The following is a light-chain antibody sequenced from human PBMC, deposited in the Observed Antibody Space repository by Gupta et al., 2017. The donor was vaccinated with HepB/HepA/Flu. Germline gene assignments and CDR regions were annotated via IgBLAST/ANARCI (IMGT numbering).Light chain of an antibody. CDR2: GNS. CDR1: TTNIGTGYD. CDR3: QSDDSSLGVV. J-gene: IGLJ3*02. V-gene: IGLV1-40*01. Sequence: PGQRVTISCNGSTTNIGTGYDVHWYQHLPGTAPKLLIHGNSNRPSGVPDRFSGSKSGTSASLAITGLQAEDEADYYCQSDDSSLGVVFGGGTKLTVL.